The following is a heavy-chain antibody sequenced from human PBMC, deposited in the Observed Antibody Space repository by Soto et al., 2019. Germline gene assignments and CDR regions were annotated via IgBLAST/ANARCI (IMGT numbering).Heavy chain of an antibody. CDR1: GYTFTSYY. V-gene: IGHV1-46*01. CDR3: ARGYSPFDY. D-gene: IGHD5-18*01. J-gene: IGHJ4*02. Sequence: ASVKVSCKASGYTFTSYYMHWVRQAPGQGLEWMGIINPSGGSTSYAQKFQGRVTITADESTSTTYMELSSLRSEDTAVYYCARGYSPFDYWGQGTLVTVSS. CDR2: INPSGGST.